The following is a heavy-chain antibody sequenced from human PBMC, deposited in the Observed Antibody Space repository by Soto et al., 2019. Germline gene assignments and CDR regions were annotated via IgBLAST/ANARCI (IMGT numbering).Heavy chain of an antibody. D-gene: IGHD3-10*01. V-gene: IGHV3-23*01. CDR3: AKDSAYYGLDINYYMDV. CDR1: GFTFSSYA. J-gene: IGHJ6*03. Sequence: PGGSLRLSCASSGFTFSSYAMSWVRQAPGKGLEWVSAISGSGGSTYYADSVKGRFTISRDNSKNTLYLQMNSLRAEDTAVYYCAKDSAYYGLDINYYMDVWGKGTTVTVSS. CDR2: ISGSGGST.